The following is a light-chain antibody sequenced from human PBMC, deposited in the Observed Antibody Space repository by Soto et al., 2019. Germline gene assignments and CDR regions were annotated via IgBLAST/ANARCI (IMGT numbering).Light chain of an antibody. CDR3: MQALQTPYT. J-gene: IGKJ2*01. CDR1: QRLLHSNGNNF. Sequence: EMVMTQSPPSLTVTPGEPASISCRSSQRLLHSNGNNFLDWYLQKPGQSPQLLIYLGFNRASGVPDRVSGSGAGTDFTLKISRVEAEDVGVSYCMQALQTPYTVGQGTKLEIK. CDR2: LGF. V-gene: IGKV2-28*01.